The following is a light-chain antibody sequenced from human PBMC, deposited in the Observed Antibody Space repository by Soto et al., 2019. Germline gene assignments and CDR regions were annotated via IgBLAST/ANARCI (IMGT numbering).Light chain of an antibody. J-gene: IGLJ2*01. CDR2: DDG. CDR3: QVWESGSDHPVV. Sequence: SYELTQPPSVSVAPGQTARITCGGNNIGSKSVHWYQQRPGQAPVLVVYDDGDRPSGIPERFSASKSGNTATLTFSRVEAGDEADYYCQVWESGSDHPVVFGGGNKLTVL. CDR1: NIGSKS. V-gene: IGLV3-21*02.